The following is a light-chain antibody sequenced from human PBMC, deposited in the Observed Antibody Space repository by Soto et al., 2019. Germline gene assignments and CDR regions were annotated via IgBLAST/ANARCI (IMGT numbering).Light chain of an antibody. CDR1: QSVSSN. V-gene: IGKV3-15*01. CDR3: QHDNNLRCT. Sequence: EIVMTQSPATLSVSPGERATLSCRSRQSVSSNLAWDQQKPGQAPRLLIYGASTRATGIPARFSGSGSGTEFTRTISSLQSEDFAVYYCQHDNNLRCTLGQGTKLEIK. CDR2: GAS. J-gene: IGKJ2*02.